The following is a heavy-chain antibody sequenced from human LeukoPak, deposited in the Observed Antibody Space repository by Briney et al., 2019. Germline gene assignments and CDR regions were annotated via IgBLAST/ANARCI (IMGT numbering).Heavy chain of an antibody. J-gene: IGHJ5*02. D-gene: IGHD2-15*01. CDR3: AKDGSGGGWKWFDP. V-gene: IGHV3-33*06. CDR2: IWYDGTNK. CDR1: GFTFTGYG. Sequence: GGSLRLSCAASGFTFTGYGFHWVRQAPGKGLEWVAVIWYDGTNKYYADSVKGRFIISRDNSKHTLYLQMNSLRAEDTAVYYCAKDGSGGGWKWFDPWGQGTLVTVSS.